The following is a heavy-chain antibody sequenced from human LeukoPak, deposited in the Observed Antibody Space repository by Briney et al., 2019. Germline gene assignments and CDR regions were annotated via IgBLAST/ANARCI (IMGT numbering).Heavy chain of an antibody. V-gene: IGHV4-4*07. CDR2: IHTNGNT. CDR3: VRDPSQHNYYASDV. CDR1: GGSISGVY. J-gene: IGHJ6*04. Sequence: SETPSLTCIVSGGSISGVYWGWIRQPAGKGLEYIGRIHTNGNTNYNPSLQSRVSMSLDTSTNQFSLKLRSVTAADMAVYYCVRDPSQHNYYASDVWGAGTTVTVSS.